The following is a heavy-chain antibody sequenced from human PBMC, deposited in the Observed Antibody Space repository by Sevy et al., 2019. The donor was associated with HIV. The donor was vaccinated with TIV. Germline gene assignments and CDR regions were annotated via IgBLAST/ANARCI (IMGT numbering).Heavy chain of an antibody. CDR3: ARYPSGYAIKYYYGMDV. V-gene: IGHV3-11*01. CDR2: ISSSGSTI. D-gene: IGHD2-8*01. CDR1: GFTFSDYY. J-gene: IGHJ6*02. Sequence: EGSLRLSCAASGFTFSDYYMSWIRQAPGKGLEWVSYISSSGSTIYYADSVKGRFTISRDNAKNSLYLQMNSLRAEDTAVYYCARYPSGYAIKYYYGMDVWGQGTTVTVSS.